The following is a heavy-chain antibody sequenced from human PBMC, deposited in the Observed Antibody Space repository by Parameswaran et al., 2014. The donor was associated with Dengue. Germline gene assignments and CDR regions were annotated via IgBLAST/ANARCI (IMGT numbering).Heavy chain of an antibody. V-gene: IGHV3-21*01. Sequence: WIRQPPGKGLEWVSAISSSSSYIYYADSVKGRFTISRDNAKNSLYLQMNSLRAEDTAVYYCARDILTGLYYFDYWGQGTLVTVSS. CDR2: ISSSSSYI. CDR3: ARDILTGLYYFDY. D-gene: IGHD3-9*01. J-gene: IGHJ4*02.